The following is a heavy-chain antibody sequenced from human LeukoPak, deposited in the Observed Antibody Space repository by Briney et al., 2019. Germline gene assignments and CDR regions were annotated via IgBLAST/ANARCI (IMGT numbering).Heavy chain of an antibody. CDR1: GYTFTGYY. J-gene: IGHJ4*02. Sequence: ASVKVSCKASGYTFTGYYMHWVRQAPGQGLEWMGWINPNSGGTNYAQKFQGRVTMTRDTSISTAYMELSRLRSDDTAVYYCARRASHWGEGFDYWGQGTLVTVSS. CDR3: ARRASHWGEGFDY. V-gene: IGHV1-2*02. D-gene: IGHD3-16*01. CDR2: INPNSGGT.